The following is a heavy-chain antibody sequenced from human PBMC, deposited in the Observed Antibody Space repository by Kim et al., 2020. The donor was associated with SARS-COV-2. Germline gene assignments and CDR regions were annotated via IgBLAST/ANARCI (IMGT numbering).Heavy chain of an antibody. J-gene: IGHJ4*02. CDR1: GFTFSSYG. Sequence: GGSLRLSCAASGFTFSSYGMHWVRQAPGKGLEWVAVISYDGSNKYYADSVKGRFTISRDNSKNTLYLQMNSLRAEDTAVYYCAKDSGGYGSGSYLYWGQGTLVTVSS. CDR3: AKDSGGYGSGSYLY. CDR2: ISYDGSNK. V-gene: IGHV3-30*18. D-gene: IGHD3-10*01.